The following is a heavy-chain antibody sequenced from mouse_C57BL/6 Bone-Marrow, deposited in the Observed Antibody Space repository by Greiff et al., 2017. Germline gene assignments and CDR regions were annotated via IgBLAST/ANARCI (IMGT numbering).Heavy chain of an antibody. Sequence: QVQLQQSGAELVRPGASVKLSCKASGYTFTDYYINWVKQRPGQGLEWIARIYPGSGNTYYNEKFKGKATLTAEKSSSTAYMQLSSLTSEDSAVYFCARSRYYYAMDYWGQGTSVTVSS. J-gene: IGHJ4*01. CDR2: IYPGSGNT. CDR3: ARSRYYYAMDY. CDR1: GYTFTDYY. V-gene: IGHV1-76*01.